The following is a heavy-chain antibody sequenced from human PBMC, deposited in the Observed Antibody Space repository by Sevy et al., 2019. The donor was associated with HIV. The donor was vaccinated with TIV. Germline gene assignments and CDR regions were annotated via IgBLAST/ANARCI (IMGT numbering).Heavy chain of an antibody. CDR1: GFTFGDYC. V-gene: IGHV3-49*04. CDR2: LKSDVFGGKV. J-gene: IGHJ4*02. CDR3: TRWKAAQSIFDY. Sequence: GGSLRLSCTASGFTFGDYCMSWVRQAPGKGLEWVAFLKSDVFGGKVDHAASVRGRFVTSRDDSKTIAYLQMIDLKTEDTGVYYCTRWKAAQSIFDYWGQGALVTVSS. D-gene: IGHD6-13*01.